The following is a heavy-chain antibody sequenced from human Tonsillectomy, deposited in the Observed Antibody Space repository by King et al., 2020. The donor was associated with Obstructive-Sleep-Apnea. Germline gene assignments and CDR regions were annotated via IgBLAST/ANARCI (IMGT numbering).Heavy chain of an antibody. J-gene: IGHJ4*02. V-gene: IGHV3-23*04. CDR1: GFTFSTYA. Sequence: VQLVESGGGLVQPGGSLRLSCGASGFTFSTYAMTWVRQAPGMGLEWVSTISATGYNTYYTDSVKGRFTLSRDNSKNTLYLQMNSLRAEDTAVYYCAKALTGAALFDHWGQGTLVTVSS. D-gene: IGHD6-13*01. CDR2: ISATGYNT. CDR3: AKALTGAALFDH.